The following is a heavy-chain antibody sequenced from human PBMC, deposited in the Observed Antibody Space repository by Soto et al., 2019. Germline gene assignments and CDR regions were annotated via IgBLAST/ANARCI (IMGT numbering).Heavy chain of an antibody. CDR2: ISGSGGST. V-gene: IGHV3-23*01. CDR3: AKTDLWPGGTMDV. CDR1: GFTFSSYA. D-gene: IGHD3-16*01. J-gene: IGHJ6*02. Sequence: VGSLRLSCAASGFTFSSYAMSWVRQAPGKGLEWVSAISGSGGSTYYADSVKGRFTISRDNSKNTLYLQMNSLRAEDTAVYYCAKTDLWPGGTMDVWGQGTTVTVSS.